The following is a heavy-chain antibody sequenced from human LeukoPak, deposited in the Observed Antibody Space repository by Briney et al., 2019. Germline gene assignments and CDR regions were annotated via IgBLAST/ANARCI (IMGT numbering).Heavy chain of an antibody. Sequence: PGRSLRLSCAASGFTFSSYAMHWVRQAPGKGLEWVAVISYDGTNKYYADSVKGRFTISRDNSKNTLYLQMNSLRAEDTAVYYCAKDLLRHGVVVIPENYYYYGMDVWGQGTTVTVSS. V-gene: IGHV3-30*04. D-gene: IGHD3-22*01. CDR3: AKDLLRHGVVVIPENYYYYGMDV. CDR1: GFTFSSYA. CDR2: ISYDGTNK. J-gene: IGHJ6*02.